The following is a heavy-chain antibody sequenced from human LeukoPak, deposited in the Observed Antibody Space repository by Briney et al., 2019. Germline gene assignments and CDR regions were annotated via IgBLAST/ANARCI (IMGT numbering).Heavy chain of an antibody. CDR1: GFTFDDYG. Sequence: GGSLRLSCAASGFTFDDYGMSWVRQAPGKGLEWVSVIYSGGSTYYADSVKGRFTISRDNSKNTLYLQMNSLRAEDTAVYYCASPLDAFDIWGQGTMVTVSS. J-gene: IGHJ3*02. CDR3: ASPLDAFDI. CDR2: IYSGGST. V-gene: IGHV3-66*01.